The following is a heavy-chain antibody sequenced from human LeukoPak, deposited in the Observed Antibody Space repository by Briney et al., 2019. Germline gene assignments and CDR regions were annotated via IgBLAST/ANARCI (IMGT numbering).Heavy chain of an antibody. J-gene: IGHJ4*02. CDR3: ARGFRLGELSSHFDY. Sequence: SETLSLTCTVSSVSLTNYYWSWIRQPPGKGLEWIGYIFFSGTTNYNPSLKSRVTISVDTSKNQFSLKMTSVTAADTAVYFCARGFRLGELSSHFDYWGQGTLVTVSS. CDR2: IFFSGTT. CDR1: SVSLTNYY. D-gene: IGHD3-16*02. V-gene: IGHV4-59*01.